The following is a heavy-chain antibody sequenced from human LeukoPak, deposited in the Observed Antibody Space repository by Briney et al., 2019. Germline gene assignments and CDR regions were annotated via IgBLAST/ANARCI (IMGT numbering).Heavy chain of an antibody. CDR3: ARNYDSSKDGNDY. D-gene: IGHD3-22*01. J-gene: IGHJ4*02. CDR2: ISSYNGKT. CDR1: GYMFTSYS. V-gene: IGHV1-18*01. Sequence: GASVNVSCKASGYMFTSYSISWVRQAPGQGLEWVGWISSYNGKTNYGKNVQGRVTMTTDTSTSTAYMELRSLRSDDTAIYYCARNYDSSKDGNDYWGQGTLVTVSS.